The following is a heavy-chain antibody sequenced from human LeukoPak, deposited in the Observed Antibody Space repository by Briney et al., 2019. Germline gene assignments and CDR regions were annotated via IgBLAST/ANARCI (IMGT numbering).Heavy chain of an antibody. J-gene: IGHJ4*02. Sequence: GGSLRLSCAASGFTFGSYAMSWVRQAPGKGLEWVSAISGSDGTTYYADSAKGRFTISRDNSKNALFLQMNSLRAEDTAVYYCAKGYPPMTTVTLPFDYWGQGTLVTVSS. CDR1: GFTFGSYA. CDR2: ISGSDGTT. CDR3: AKGYPPMTTVTLPFDY. D-gene: IGHD4-17*01. V-gene: IGHV3-23*01.